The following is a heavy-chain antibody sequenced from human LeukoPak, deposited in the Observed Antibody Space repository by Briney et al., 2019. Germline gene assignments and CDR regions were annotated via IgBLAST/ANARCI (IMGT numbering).Heavy chain of an antibody. D-gene: IGHD6-6*01. CDR1: GGSISSYY. CDR3: ARYSSSSPDYYYYYYMDV. V-gene: IGHV4-59*01. J-gene: IGHJ6*03. CDR2: IYYSGST. Sequence: KPSETLSLTCTVSGGSISSYYWSWIRQPPGKGLEWIGYIYYSGSTNYNPSLKSRLTISVDTSKNQFSLKLSSVTAADTAVYYCARYSSSSPDYYYYYYMDVWGKGTTVTVSS.